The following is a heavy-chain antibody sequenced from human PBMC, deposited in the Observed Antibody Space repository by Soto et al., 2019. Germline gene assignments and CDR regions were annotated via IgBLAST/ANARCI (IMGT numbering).Heavy chain of an antibody. J-gene: IGHJ4*02. CDR3: AREEIVAPPAYDY. CDR2: ISSSSTYI. D-gene: IGHD2-15*01. CDR1: GFTFSSYS. Sequence: LRLSCAASGFTFSSYSMNWVRQAPGKGLEWVSSISSSSTYIKYADSVKGRFTISRDNAKNSLYLQMNSLRAEDTAVYYCAREEIVAPPAYDYWGQGTLVTV. V-gene: IGHV3-21*01.